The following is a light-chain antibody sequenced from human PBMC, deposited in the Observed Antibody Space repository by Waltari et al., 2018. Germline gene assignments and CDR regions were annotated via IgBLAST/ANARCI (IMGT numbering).Light chain of an antibody. CDR1: QSIGTW. CDR3: QHYNFYSPFT. V-gene: IGKV1-5*03. CDR2: KAS. J-gene: IGKJ2*01. Sequence: DIQMTQSPSTLSASAGDRVTIPCRASQSIGTWLAWYQQKPGNAPKLLISKASNLESGVPSRFSGSGSGTHFSLTISRLQPDDFATYYCQHYNFYSPFTFGQGTKLEIK.